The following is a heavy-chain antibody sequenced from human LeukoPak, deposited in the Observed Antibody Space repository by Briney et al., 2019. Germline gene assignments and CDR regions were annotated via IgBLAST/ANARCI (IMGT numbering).Heavy chain of an antibody. D-gene: IGHD5-18*01. CDR2: IIPILGIA. J-gene: IGHJ6*02. CDR3: ASWRYSYGYSYYCYYGMDV. Sequence: GASVKVSCKASGGTFSSYAISWVRQAPGQGLEWMGRIIPILGIANYAQKFQGRVTITADKSTSTAYMELSSLRSEDTAVYYCASWRYSYGYSYYCYYGMDVWGQGTTVTVSS. V-gene: IGHV1-69*04. CDR1: GGTFSSYA.